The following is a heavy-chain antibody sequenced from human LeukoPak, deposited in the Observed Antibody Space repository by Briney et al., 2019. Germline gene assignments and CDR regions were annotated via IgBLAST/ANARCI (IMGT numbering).Heavy chain of an antibody. V-gene: IGHV1-46*01. D-gene: IGHD6-13*01. CDR3: ARDSSSSVFDP. CDR1: GYTFTNYY. Sequence: GASVKVSCKASGYTFTNYYMHWVRQAPGQGLEWVGIINPNSGSTTYAQKFQGRVAMTRDTSTSTVYMELSSLRSEDTAAYYCARDSSSSVFDPWGQGTLVTVSS. J-gene: IGHJ5*02. CDR2: INPNSGST.